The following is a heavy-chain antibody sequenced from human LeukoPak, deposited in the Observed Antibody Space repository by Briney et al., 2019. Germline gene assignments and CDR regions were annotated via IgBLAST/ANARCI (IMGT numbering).Heavy chain of an antibody. CDR2: IKNDGSDK. D-gene: IGHD2-15*01. J-gene: IGHJ4*02. Sequence: GGSLRLSCEASGFSFSSSWMTWVRQAPGKGLEWVAAIKNDGSDKYYVDSVKGRFTLSRDNAKSSLYLQMNSLRVEDTAVYYCADLGYTDGGQGTLVTVSS. CDR3: ADLGYTD. V-gene: IGHV3-7*01. CDR1: GFSFSSSW.